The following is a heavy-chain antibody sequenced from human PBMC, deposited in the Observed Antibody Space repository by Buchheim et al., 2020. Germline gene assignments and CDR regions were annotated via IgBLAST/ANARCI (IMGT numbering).Heavy chain of an antibody. Sequence: QVQLQESSPGLVKPSQTLSLTCTVSGVSISSGPFYWTWIRQQPGKGLEWIGYIHYTGLAYSSPSLSSRLSMSVDTSQHPFSLTLTAVTAADTAIYYCARDRGAHDYGPIDFWGQGAL. CDR1: GVSISSGPFY. D-gene: IGHD4-17*01. V-gene: IGHV4-31*03. J-gene: IGHJ4*02. CDR3: ARDRGAHDYGPIDF. CDR2: IHYTGLA.